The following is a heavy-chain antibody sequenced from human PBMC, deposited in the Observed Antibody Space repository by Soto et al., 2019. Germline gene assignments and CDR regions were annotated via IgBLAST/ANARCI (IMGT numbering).Heavy chain of an antibody. J-gene: IGHJ6*02. D-gene: IGHD6-19*01. CDR1: GYTFTSYD. V-gene: IGHV1-8*01. CDR3: ARAGRWLVPYYYYYYGMDV. Sequence: QVQLVQSGAEVKKPGASVKVSCKASGYTFTSYDINWVRQATGQGLEWIGWMNPNSGNTGYAQKFQGRVTMTRNTSISTAYMELSSLRSEDTAVYYCARAGRWLVPYYYYYYGMDVWGQGTTVTVSS. CDR2: MNPNSGNT.